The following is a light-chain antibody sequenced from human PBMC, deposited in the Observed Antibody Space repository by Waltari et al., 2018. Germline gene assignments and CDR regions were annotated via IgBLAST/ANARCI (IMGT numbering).Light chain of an antibody. J-gene: IGKJ4*02. CDR2: ATS. CDR1: QAVSSW. CDR3: RQSYSAPVA. Sequence: GDNVTISCRATQAVSSWMAWYQQKPGKVPKLLIYATSSLQSGVPTRFRGSGSGTDFTPTNTLRQPDDAGNYYCRQSYSAPVAFVGGTRV. V-gene: IGKV1-12*01.